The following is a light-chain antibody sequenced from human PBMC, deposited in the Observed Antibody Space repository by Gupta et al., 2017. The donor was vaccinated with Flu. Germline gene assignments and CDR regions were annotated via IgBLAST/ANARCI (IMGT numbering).Light chain of an antibody. V-gene: IGKV1-33*01. J-gene: IGKJ4*02. CDR3: QQYENLPVT. CDR1: QDISNY. Sequence: PFSLSASVGDRVTMTCQASQDISNYLTWYQQRPGQAPRLLIYDESNLEAGVPSRFSGGGSGTHFTLTISSLQPEDYATYYCQQYENLPVTFGGGTKV. CDR2: DES.